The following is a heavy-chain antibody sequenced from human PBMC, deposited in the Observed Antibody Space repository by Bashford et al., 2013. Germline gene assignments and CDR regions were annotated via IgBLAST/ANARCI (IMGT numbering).Heavy chain of an antibody. D-gene: IGHD5-12*01. CDR1: GGSFSGYY. CDR3: ARGVPPERERDSERGYSGYRDY. CDR2: INHSGST. V-gene: IGHV4-34*01. J-gene: IGHJ4*02. Sequence: SETLSLTCAVYGGSFSGYYWSWIRQPPGKGLEWIGEINHSGSTNYNPSLKSRVTISVDTSKNQFSLKLSSVTAADTAVYYCARGVPPERERDSERGYSGYRDYWGQGTLVTVSS.